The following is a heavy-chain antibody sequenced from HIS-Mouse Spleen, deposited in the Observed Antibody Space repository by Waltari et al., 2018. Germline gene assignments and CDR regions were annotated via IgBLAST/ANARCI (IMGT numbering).Heavy chain of an antibody. J-gene: IGHJ5*02. Sequence: EVQLVESGGGLVQPGGSRRLFCAASGFTCRSYSIKWVRQAPGKGVEWVSYISSSSSTIYYADSVKGRFTISRDNAKNSLYLQMNSLRAEDTAVYYCARDLGNWFDPWGQGTLVTVSS. V-gene: IGHV3-48*01. CDR3: ARDLGNWFDP. CDR1: GFTCRSYS. CDR2: ISSSSSTI.